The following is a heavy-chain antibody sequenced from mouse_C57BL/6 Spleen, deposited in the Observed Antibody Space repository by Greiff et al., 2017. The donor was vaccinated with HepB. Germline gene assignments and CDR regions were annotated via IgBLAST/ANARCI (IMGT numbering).Heavy chain of an antibody. V-gene: IGHV5-4*03. J-gene: IGHJ2*01. CDR3: ARGYFDY. CDR1: GFTLSSYA. CDR2: ISDGGSYT. Sequence: EVMLVESGGGLVKPGGSLKLSCAASGFTLSSYAMSWVRQTPEKRLEWVATISDGGSYTYYPDNVKGRFTISRDNAKNNLYLQMSHLKSEDTAMYYCARGYFDYWGQGTTLTVSS.